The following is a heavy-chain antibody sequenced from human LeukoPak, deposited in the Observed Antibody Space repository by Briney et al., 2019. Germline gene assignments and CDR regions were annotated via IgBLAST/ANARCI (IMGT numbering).Heavy chain of an antibody. Sequence: PGGSLRLSCAASGFTFSGYWMTWVRQAPGKGLEWVANIKQDGSERNYVDSVKGRFTISRDNAKNTLYLQMNSLRAEDTAVYYCATELREGYWGQGTLVTVSS. CDR2: IKQDGSER. J-gene: IGHJ4*02. D-gene: IGHD1-26*01. V-gene: IGHV3-7*02. CDR3: ATELREGY. CDR1: GFTFSGYW.